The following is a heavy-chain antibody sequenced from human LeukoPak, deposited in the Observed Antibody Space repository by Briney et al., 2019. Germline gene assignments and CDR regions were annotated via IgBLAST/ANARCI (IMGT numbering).Heavy chain of an antibody. CDR2: ISTTGSSI. J-gene: IGHJ4*02. CDR1: GFTFSSYE. CDR3: AKSGGESDIVVVVAAPIDY. Sequence: PGGSLRLSCAASGFTFSSYEMNWVRQAPGKGLEWVSYISTTGSSIYYADSVKGRFTISRDNVKNLLYLQMNSLRAEDTAVYYCAKSGGESDIVVVVAAPIDYWGQGTLVTVSS. V-gene: IGHV3-48*03. D-gene: IGHD2-15*01.